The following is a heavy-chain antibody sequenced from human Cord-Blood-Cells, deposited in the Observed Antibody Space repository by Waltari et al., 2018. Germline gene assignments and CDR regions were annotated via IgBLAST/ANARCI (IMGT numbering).Heavy chain of an antibody. V-gene: IGHV1-2*05. CDR2: INPNSGGT. CDR1: GYTFTGYY. D-gene: IGHD3-9*01. J-gene: IGHJ2*01. Sequence: QVQLVQSGAEVKKPGASVKVSCKASGYTFTGYYMHWVRQAPGQGLEWMGRINPNSGGTNYAQKFQGRVTMTRDTSISTAYMELSRLGSDDTGVYYCARAPGDILTGYYMNWYFDLWGRGTLVTVSS. CDR3: ARAPGDILTGYYMNWYFDL.